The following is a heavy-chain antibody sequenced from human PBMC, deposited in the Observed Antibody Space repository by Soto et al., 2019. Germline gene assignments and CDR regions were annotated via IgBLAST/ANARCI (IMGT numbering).Heavy chain of an antibody. D-gene: IGHD3-22*01. CDR3: ARVLYDSSGYAFDI. V-gene: IGHV3-53*01. Sequence: GGSLRLSCAAPVFTASSNYMSWVRKAPGKGLEWVSVIYSGGSTYYADSVKGRFTISRDNSKNTLYLQMNSLRAEDTAVYYCARVLYDSSGYAFDIWGQGKMVTVSS. CDR1: VFTASSNY. J-gene: IGHJ3*02. CDR2: IYSGGST.